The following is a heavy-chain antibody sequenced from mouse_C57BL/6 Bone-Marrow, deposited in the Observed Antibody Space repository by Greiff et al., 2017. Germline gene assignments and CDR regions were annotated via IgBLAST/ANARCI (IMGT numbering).Heavy chain of an antibody. D-gene: IGHD2-4*01. CDR1: GFTFSSYA. J-gene: IGHJ4*01. V-gene: IGHV5-4*01. Sequence: EVPLVASGGGLVKPGGSLKLSCAASGFTFSSYALSWVRQTPEKRLEWVATISDGGSYTYYPDNVKGRFTISRDNAKNNLYLQMSHLKSEDTAMYYCARDYDYVYYAMDYWGQGTSVTVSS. CDR3: ARDYDYVYYAMDY. CDR2: ISDGGSYT.